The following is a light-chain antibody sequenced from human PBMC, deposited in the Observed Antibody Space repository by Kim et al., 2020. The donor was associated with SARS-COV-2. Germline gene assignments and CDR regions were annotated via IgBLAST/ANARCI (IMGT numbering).Light chain of an antibody. Sequence: TPGERATLSCRATQSVSANCLAWYQHKRGQAPRHLIYGASTRATGIPDRFTGSGSGTDFTLTISRLEPEDFAGYYCQQYDILPRTFGQGTKVDIK. CDR1: QSVSANC. J-gene: IGKJ1*01. CDR2: GAS. CDR3: QQYDILPRT. V-gene: IGKV3-20*01.